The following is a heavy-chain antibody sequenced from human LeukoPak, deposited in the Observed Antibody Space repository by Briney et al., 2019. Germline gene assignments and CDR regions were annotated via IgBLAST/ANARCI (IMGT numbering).Heavy chain of an antibody. CDR3: ARVKDHAYCSGGSCYTDY. D-gene: IGHD2-15*01. CDR2: IYYSGRN. Sequence: SETLSLTCTFCGGSISSSSYHWGWIRQPPGKGLEWSGSIYYSGRNYYNPSRKGRVTISEDQSQNQFSLKLSSVTAADTAVYYCARVKDHAYCSGGSCYTDYWGKGTLVTVSS. CDR1: GGSISSSSYH. J-gene: IGHJ4*02. V-gene: IGHV4-39*07.